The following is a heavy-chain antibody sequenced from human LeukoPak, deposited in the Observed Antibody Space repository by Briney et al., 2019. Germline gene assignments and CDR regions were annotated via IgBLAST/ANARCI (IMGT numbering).Heavy chain of an antibody. Sequence: ASVKVSCKASGGTFSSYAISWVRQAPGQGLEWMGGIIPIFGTANYAQKFKGRVTITTDESTSTAYMELSSLRSVDTAVYDCARAGGSSSSDYWGQGTLVTDSS. D-gene: IGHD6-6*01. CDR2: IIPIFGTA. CDR1: GGTFSSYA. CDR3: ARAGGSSSSDY. V-gene: IGHV1-69*05. J-gene: IGHJ4*02.